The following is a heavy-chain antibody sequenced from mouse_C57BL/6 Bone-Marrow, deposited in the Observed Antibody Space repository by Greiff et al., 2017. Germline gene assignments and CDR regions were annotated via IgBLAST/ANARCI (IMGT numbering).Heavy chain of an antibody. V-gene: IGHV1-64*01. J-gene: IGHJ3*01. Sequence: QVQLQQPGAELVKPGASVKLSCKASGYTFTSYWMHWVKQRPGQGLEWIGMIHPNSGSTKYNEKFKGKATLTADKSSSTAYMQLNSLTSEDSAVYFCAREAVLRPFAYWGQGTLVTVSA. CDR3: AREAVLRPFAY. CDR2: IHPNSGST. D-gene: IGHD1-2*01. CDR1: GYTFTSYW.